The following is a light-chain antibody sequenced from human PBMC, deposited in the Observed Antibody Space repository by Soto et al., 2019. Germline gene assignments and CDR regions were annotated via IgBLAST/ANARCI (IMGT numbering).Light chain of an antibody. Sequence: QSVLTQPPSVSGAPGQRVTISCTGSSSNIGAGYDVHWYQRIPGTAPKLLIYAISNRPSGVPDRFSGSKSGTSASLDITGLQAEDEADYYCQSYDSSLSGSVFGGGTQLTVL. CDR2: AIS. V-gene: IGLV1-40*01. CDR1: SSNIGAGYD. J-gene: IGLJ2*01. CDR3: QSYDSSLSGSV.